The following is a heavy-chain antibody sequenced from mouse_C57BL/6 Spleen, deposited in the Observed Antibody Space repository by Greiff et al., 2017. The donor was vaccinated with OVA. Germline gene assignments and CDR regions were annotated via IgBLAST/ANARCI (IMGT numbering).Heavy chain of an antibody. J-gene: IGHJ4*01. Sequence: QVQLQQSGAELVKPGASVKMSCKASGYTFTSYWITWVKQRPGQGLEWIGDIYPGSGSTNYNEKFKSKATLTVDTSSSTAYMQLSSLTSEDSAVYYCARRGYEDYAMDYWGQGTSVTVSS. D-gene: IGHD2-2*01. CDR2: IYPGSGST. V-gene: IGHV1-55*01. CDR3: ARRGYEDYAMDY. CDR1: GYTFTSYW.